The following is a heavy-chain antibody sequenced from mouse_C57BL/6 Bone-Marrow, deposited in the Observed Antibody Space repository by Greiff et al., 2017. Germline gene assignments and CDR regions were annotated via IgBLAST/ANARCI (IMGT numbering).Heavy chain of an antibody. D-gene: IGHD1-1*01. J-gene: IGHJ2*01. Sequence: DVKLVESGPGLVKPSQSLSLTCSVTGYSITSGYYWNWIRQFPGNKLEWMGYISYDGSNNYNPSLKNRISITRDTSKNQFFLKLNSVTTEDTATYYCARVGLLDYFDYWGQGTTLTVSS. CDR3: ARVGLLDYFDY. CDR2: ISYDGSN. V-gene: IGHV3-6*01. CDR1: GYSITSGYY.